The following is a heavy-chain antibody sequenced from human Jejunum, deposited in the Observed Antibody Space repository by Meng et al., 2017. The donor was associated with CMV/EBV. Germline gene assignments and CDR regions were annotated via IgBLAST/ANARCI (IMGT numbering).Heavy chain of an antibody. CDR3: TRGPKWAYYFDY. Sequence: SVFTFRDHDVEWVRQAPGKCREVGGHIGAKANSYTTEYAASVQGRFTISRDDSKNLLDLQMNSLKIEDTAVYYCTRGPKWAYYFDYWGQGPLFPFSS. D-gene: IGHD1-26*01. V-gene: IGHV3-72*01. CDR2: IGAKANSYTT. J-gene: IGHJ4*02. CDR1: VFTFRDHD.